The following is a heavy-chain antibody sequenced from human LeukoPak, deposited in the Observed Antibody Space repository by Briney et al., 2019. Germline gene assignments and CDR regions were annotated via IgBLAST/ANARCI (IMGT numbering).Heavy chain of an antibody. CDR2: VRASGGDT. D-gene: IGHD3-10*01. Sequence: PGGSLRLSCAASGFTFSSYAMHWVRQAPGRGLEWVSAVRASGGDTYYADSVMGRFTISRDNSKNTLYLQMNSLRAEDTAVYYCAKGLTGTGKSLDYGLDVWGLGTTVTVSS. V-gene: IGHV3-23*01. CDR3: AKGLTGTGKSLDYGLDV. J-gene: IGHJ6*02. CDR1: GFTFSSYA.